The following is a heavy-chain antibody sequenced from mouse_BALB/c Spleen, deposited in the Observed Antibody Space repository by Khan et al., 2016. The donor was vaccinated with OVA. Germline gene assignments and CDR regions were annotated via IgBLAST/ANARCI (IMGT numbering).Heavy chain of an antibody. CDR2: IIPTNDYA. Sequence: QVQLQQSGAELVRPGASVKMSCKASGYTFTTYTIHWVKQGPGQGLEWIGYIIPTNDYANYNQKFKDRATLTADKSSSTAYMQLSSLTSEDSALYYCAREGAYYRSDGWFAYWGQGTLVTVSA. CDR3: AREGAYYRSDGWFAY. D-gene: IGHD2-14*01. CDR1: GYTFTTYT. V-gene: IGHV1-4*01. J-gene: IGHJ3*01.